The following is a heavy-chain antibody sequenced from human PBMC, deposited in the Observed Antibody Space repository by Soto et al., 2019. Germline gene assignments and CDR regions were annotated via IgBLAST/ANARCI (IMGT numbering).Heavy chain of an antibody. CDR3: ARNMDYYYGTGSGNGHGF. CDR1: GYTFTAYY. V-gene: IGHV1-2*02. CDR2: INLKFGDT. Sequence: QVQLVQSGAEVKEPGDSVRVSCEASGYTFTAYYIHWVRPAPGQGLEWMGWINLKFGDTTYAQDFQGRVSMTRDMSMSTVYMDLSRLTSDDTAIYYCARNMDYYYGTGSGNGHGFWGQGTTVTVFS. J-gene: IGHJ6*02. D-gene: IGHD3-10*01.